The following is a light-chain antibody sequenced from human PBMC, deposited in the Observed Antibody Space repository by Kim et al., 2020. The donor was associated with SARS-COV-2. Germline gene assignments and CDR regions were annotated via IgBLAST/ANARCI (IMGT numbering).Light chain of an antibody. CDR2: AAS. CDR3: QQGKSFPYT. V-gene: IGKV1-12*02. Sequence: DIQMTQSPSSVSASVGDRITITCRSSQDVDSALAWFQQKPGKAPKLLIYAASSLQTGVPSRFSGSGSGTDFTLTISSLQPEDFATYYCQQGKSFPYTFGQGTKLEI. CDR1: QDVDSA. J-gene: IGKJ2*01.